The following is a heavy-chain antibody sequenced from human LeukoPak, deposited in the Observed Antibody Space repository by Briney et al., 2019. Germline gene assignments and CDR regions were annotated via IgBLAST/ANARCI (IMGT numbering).Heavy chain of an antibody. CDR2: LNGDGDYT. V-gene: IGHV3-74*01. J-gene: IGHJ6*02. CDR1: GFTFSNYW. D-gene: IGHD6-19*01. Sequence: GGSLRLSCAVSGFTFSNYWMYWVRQGPGKGLVWVSRLNGDGDYTNYEDSVKGRFTISRDNAKNTLYLQMNSLRAEDTAVYYCVRGSNGWSGMDVWGQGTTATVSS. CDR3: VRGSNGWSGMDV.